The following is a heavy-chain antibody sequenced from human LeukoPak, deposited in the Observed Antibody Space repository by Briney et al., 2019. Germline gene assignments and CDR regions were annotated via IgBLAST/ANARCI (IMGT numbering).Heavy chain of an antibody. V-gene: IGHV4-34*01. Sequence: ETLSLTCAVYGGSFSGYYWSWIRQPPGKGLEWIGEINHSGSTNYNPSLKSRVTISVDTSKNQFSLKLSSVTAADTAVYYCARGNRHRDYYDSSGYDYWGQGTLVTVSS. CDR3: ARGNRHRDYYDSSGYDY. CDR2: INHSGST. CDR1: GGSFSGYY. J-gene: IGHJ4*02. D-gene: IGHD3-22*01.